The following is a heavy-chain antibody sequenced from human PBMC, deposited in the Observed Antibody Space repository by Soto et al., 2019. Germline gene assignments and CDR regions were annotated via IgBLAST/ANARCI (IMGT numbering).Heavy chain of an antibody. V-gene: IGHV4-38-2*01. D-gene: IGHD3-3*01. CDR2: IYHSGST. Sequence: SETLSLTCAVSGYSISSGYYWGWIRQPPGKGLERIGSIYHSGSTYYNPSLKSRVTISVDTSKNQFSLKLSSVTAADTAVYYCAREGYYDFWSGSSMGHYYYYGMDVWGQGTTVTVSS. J-gene: IGHJ6*02. CDR3: AREGYYDFWSGSSMGHYYYYGMDV. CDR1: GYSISSGYY.